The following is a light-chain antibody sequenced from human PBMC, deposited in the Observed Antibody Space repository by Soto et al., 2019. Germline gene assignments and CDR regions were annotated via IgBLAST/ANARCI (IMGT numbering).Light chain of an antibody. Sequence: DIQVTQSPSSLSASVGDRVTITCRASQDIGNDLGWYQQEPGKAPRRLIYSASNVQSGVPSRFSGSRSGTESTLTISSLQPEDFVTYHCLQHKTFPWTFGQGTKVEMK. CDR1: QDIGND. CDR2: SAS. J-gene: IGKJ1*01. CDR3: LQHKTFPWT. V-gene: IGKV1-17*01.